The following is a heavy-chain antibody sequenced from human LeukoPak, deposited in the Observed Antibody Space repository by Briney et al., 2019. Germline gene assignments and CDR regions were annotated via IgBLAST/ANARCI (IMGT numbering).Heavy chain of an antibody. J-gene: IGHJ5*02. CDR1: GGSIFSYY. CDR3: ARDRGRATWFDP. CDR2: IYYSGST. V-gene: IGHV4-59*01. Sequence: PSETLSLTCTVSGGSIFSYYWSWIRQPPGKGLEWIGYIYYSGSTNYNPSLKSRVTISVDTSRKQFSLKLHSVSAADTAVYYCARDRGRATWFDPWGQGTVVTVSS. D-gene: IGHD3-10*01.